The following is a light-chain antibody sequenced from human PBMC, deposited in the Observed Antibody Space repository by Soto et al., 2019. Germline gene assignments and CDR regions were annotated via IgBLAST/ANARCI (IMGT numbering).Light chain of an antibody. CDR1: QSVLYSSNNKNY. Sequence: DIVMTQSPDSLAVSLGERVTINCKSSQSVLYSSNNKNYLAWYQQKPGQPPKLLIYWASTRESGVPDRFSGSGSGTDFTLTISSLQAEDVAVYYCQQYYSTPPTFGGGSKVEIQ. J-gene: IGKJ4*01. V-gene: IGKV4-1*01. CDR2: WAS. CDR3: QQYYSTPPT.